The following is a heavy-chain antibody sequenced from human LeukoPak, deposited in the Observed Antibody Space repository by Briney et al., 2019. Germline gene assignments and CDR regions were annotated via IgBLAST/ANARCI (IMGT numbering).Heavy chain of an antibody. D-gene: IGHD6-13*01. CDR2: IYYSGST. CDR1: GGSISSGGYY. J-gene: IGHJ4*02. Sequence: PSETLSLTCTVSGGSISSGGYYWSWIRQHPGKGLERIGYIYYSGSTYYNPSLKSRVTISVDTSKNQFSLKLGSVTAADTAVYYCARDPTRAAAGTGDYWGQGTLVAVSS. CDR3: ARDPTRAAAGTGDY. V-gene: IGHV4-31*03.